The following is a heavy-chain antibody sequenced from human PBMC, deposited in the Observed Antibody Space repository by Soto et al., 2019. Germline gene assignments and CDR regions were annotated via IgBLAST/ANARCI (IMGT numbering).Heavy chain of an antibody. CDR1: GSTFSSYA. Sequence: QVQLVQSGAEVKKPGSSVKVSCKASGSTFSSYAISWVRQAPGQGLEWMGGIIPIFGTANYAQKFQGRVTITADESTSTAYMELSSLRSEDTAVYYCARAPRGLQYDNWFDPWGQGTLVTVSS. J-gene: IGHJ5*02. D-gene: IGHD4-4*01. V-gene: IGHV1-69*01. CDR2: IIPIFGTA. CDR3: ARAPRGLQYDNWFDP.